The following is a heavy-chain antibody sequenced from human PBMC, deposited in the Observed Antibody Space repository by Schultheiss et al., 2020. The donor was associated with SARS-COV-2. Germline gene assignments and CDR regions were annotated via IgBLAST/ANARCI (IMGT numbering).Heavy chain of an antibody. D-gene: IGHD2-2*01. V-gene: IGHV3-48*03. J-gene: IGHJ4*02. CDR2: ISSSGSTI. CDR1: GFSFSSYE. CDR3: ASGGDIVVVPAALDY. Sequence: GSLRLSCAASGFSFSSYEMNWVRQAPGKGLEWVSYISSSGSTIYYADSVKGRFTISRDNAKNSLYLQMNSLRAEDTAVYYCASGGDIVVVPAALDYWGQGTLVTVSS.